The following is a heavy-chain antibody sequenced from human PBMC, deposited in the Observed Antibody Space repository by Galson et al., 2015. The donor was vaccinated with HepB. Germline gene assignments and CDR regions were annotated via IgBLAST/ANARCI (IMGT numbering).Heavy chain of an antibody. CDR1: GGTFSSYA. Sequence: SVKVSCKASGGTFSSYAISWVRQAPGQGLEWMGGIIPIFGTANYAQKFQGRVTITADESTSTAYMELSSLRSEDTAVYYCASTKTYGDYVGYYYYYMDVWGKGTTVTVSS. J-gene: IGHJ6*03. CDR3: ASTKTYGDYVGYYYYYMDV. CDR2: IIPIFGTA. D-gene: IGHD4-17*01. V-gene: IGHV1-69*13.